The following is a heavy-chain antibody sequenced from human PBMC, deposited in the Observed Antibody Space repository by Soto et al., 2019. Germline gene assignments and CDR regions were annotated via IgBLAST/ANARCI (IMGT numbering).Heavy chain of an antibody. CDR1: GGSFSGYY. V-gene: IGHV4-34*01. J-gene: IGHJ4*02. Sequence: SETLSLTCAVYGGSFSGYYWSWIRQPPGKGLEWIGEINHSGSTNYNPSLKSRVTISVDTSKNQFFLKLSSVTAADTAVYYCARGITRGMDIVVVPAAPYYFDYWGQGTLVTVS. D-gene: IGHD2-2*03. CDR3: ARGITRGMDIVVVPAAPYYFDY. CDR2: INHSGST.